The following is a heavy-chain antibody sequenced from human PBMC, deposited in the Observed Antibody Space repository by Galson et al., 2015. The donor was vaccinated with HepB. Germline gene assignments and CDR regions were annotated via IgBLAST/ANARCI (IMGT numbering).Heavy chain of an antibody. V-gene: IGHV1-18*01. Sequence: SVKVSCKASGYTFTSYGISWVRQAPGQGLEWMGWISAYNGNTSYAQKLQGRVTMTTDTSTSTAYMELRSLRSDDTAVYYCARYIRSGYSFDPWGQGTLVTVSS. CDR1: GYTFTSYG. J-gene: IGHJ5*02. D-gene: IGHD3-3*01. CDR2: ISAYNGNT. CDR3: ARYIRSGYSFDP.